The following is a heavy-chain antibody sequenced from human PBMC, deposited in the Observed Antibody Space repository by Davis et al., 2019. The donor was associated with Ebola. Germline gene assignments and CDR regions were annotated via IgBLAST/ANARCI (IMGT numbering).Heavy chain of an antibody. CDR3: ATTYFDFWSDSSRGVDV. V-gene: IGHV4-59*11. J-gene: IGHJ6*02. CDR1: GGSINSRY. CDR2: VYFTGST. Sequence: SETLSLTCTVSGGSINSRYWSWIRQSPGKGLEWIGYVYFTGSTNYSPSLKSRVTISVDTSKNQFSLNLRSVTAADTAVYYCATTYFDFWSDSSRGVDVWGQGTTVTVSS. D-gene: IGHD3-3*01.